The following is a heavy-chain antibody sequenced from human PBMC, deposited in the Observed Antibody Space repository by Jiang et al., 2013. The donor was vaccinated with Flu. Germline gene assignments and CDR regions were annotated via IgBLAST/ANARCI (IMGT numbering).Heavy chain of an antibody. CDR2: LIGKIT. D-gene: IGHD3-22*01. V-gene: IGHV2-70*01. CDR1: GFALTTTGMC. J-gene: IGHJ3*01. CDR3: ARINQVGEEEYSTSNGYYYDAFDL. Sequence: TQTLTLTCSVSGFALTTTGMCVSWIRQPPGRPWNGLHSLIGKITTLQYISEDQAHHLQGHLQNKVVLTMTNVDPADTATYYCARINQVGEEEYSTSNGYYYDAFDLWGQGTMVTVSS.